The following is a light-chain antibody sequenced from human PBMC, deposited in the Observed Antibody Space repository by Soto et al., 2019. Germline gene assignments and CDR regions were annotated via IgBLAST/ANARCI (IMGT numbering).Light chain of an antibody. J-gene: IGLJ3*02. CDR3: ASWDDTLNAVE. CDR2: RDD. CDR1: NSNIGTNA. Sequence: QSVLTQPPSASGTPGQRVTISCSGSNSNIGTNAVYWFQHLPGLAPKVLIYRDDQRPSGVSDRFSGSKSGTSCSLAISGLRSEDEADYSCASWDDTLNAVEFGRGTKVTVL. V-gene: IGLV1-47*01.